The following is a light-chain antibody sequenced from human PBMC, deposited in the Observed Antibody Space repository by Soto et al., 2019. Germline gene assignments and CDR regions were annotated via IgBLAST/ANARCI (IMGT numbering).Light chain of an antibody. V-gene: IGLV2-23*02. CDR1: SSDVGSYNL. Sequence: QSALTQPASVSGSPGQSITISCTGTSSDVGSYNLVSWYQQHPGKAPKLMIYEVSKRPSGVSNRFSGSKSGNTASLTISGLQPEDEADYYCCSYAASSTVVFGGGTKLTVL. CDR3: CSYAASSTVV. CDR2: EVS. J-gene: IGLJ2*01.